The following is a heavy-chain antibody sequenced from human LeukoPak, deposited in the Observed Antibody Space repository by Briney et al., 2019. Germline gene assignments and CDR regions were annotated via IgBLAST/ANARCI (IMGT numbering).Heavy chain of an antibody. J-gene: IGHJ5*02. Sequence: PSETLSLTCAVYGGSFSGYYWSWIRQPPGKGLEWIGEINHSGSTNYNPSLKSRVTISVDTSKNQFSLKLSSVTAADTAVYYCARGQGGYDILTGYYGGSCSSNWFDPWGQGTLVTVSS. D-gene: IGHD3-9*01. CDR3: ARGQGGYDILTGYYGGSCSSNWFDP. CDR1: GGSFSGYY. CDR2: INHSGST. V-gene: IGHV4-34*01.